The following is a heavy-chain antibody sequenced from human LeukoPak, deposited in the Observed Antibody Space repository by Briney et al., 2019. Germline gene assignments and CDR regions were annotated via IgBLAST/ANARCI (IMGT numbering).Heavy chain of an antibody. J-gene: IGHJ4*02. CDR1: AYTFSSYY. CDR2: INPSGDST. D-gene: IGHD3-22*01. Sequence: GASVKVSCKASAYTFSSYYIHWVRQPPGQGLEWMGMINPSGDSTTYTQRFQGRVTMTRDTSTRTVYMEMSSLRSEDTAVYYCARMFYYDRGFGYWGQGTLVTVSS. V-gene: IGHV1-46*01. CDR3: ARMFYYDRGFGY.